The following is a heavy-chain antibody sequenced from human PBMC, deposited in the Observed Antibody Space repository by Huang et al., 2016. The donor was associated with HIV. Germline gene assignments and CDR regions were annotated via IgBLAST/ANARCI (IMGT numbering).Heavy chain of an antibody. CDR2: ISGTSSNI. Sequence: EVQLVESGGALVQPGGSLKLSCVVSGFDFSKYSMNWVRQAPGKGLEWVSYISGTSSNIYYADSVKGRVTISRDNAKNSVFLQMRSLRAEDTALYYCARTEMEYYYGSSGYYPDYWGQGTQVTVSS. D-gene: IGHD3-22*01. J-gene: IGHJ4*02. V-gene: IGHV3-48*01. CDR1: GFDFSKYS. CDR3: ARTEMEYYYGSSGYYPDY.